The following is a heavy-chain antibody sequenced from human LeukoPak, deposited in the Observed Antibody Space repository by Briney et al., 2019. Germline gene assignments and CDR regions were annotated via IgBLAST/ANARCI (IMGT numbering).Heavy chain of an antibody. Sequence: PGGSLRLSCAASGFSFNTYGMHWVRQAPGKGLEWVAVISYDGDNKKYGDSVKGRFTISRDNSKNTLYLQMNSLRVEDTGIYYCAKEVTARVWSFYYGMDVWGPGTAVSVAS. V-gene: IGHV3-30*18. J-gene: IGHJ6*02. CDR2: ISYDGDNK. CDR3: AKEVTARVWSFYYGMDV. CDR1: GFSFNTYG. D-gene: IGHD5-18*01.